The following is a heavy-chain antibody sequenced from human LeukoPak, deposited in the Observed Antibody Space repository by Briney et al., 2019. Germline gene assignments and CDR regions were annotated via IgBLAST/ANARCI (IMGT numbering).Heavy chain of an antibody. CDR3: ARGGTYYPCIDY. Sequence: ASVKVSCKASGYSFSTTYINWVRQAPGQGLEWMGRISAYNGGTAYAQKFQGRVTMTTDSSTTTAYMDLASLRSDDAAVYYCARGGTYYPCIDYWGQGTLVTVSS. J-gene: IGHJ4*01. D-gene: IGHD1-26*01. CDR2: ISAYNGGT. V-gene: IGHV1-18*01. CDR1: GYSFSTTY.